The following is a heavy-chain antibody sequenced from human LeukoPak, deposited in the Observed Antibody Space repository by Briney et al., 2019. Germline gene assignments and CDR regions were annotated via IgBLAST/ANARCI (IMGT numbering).Heavy chain of an antibody. J-gene: IGHJ4*02. CDR1: GFSFSSYG. Sequence: GGTLRLSCAASGFSFSSYGMSWVRQAPGKGLEWVSTIIISGSSTYYADSVKGRFTISRDNSKNTLYLQMSSLRAEDTAVYYCATKTAFDYWGQGTLVTVSS. CDR3: ATKTAFDY. D-gene: IGHD5-18*01. V-gene: IGHV3-23*01. CDR2: IIISGSST.